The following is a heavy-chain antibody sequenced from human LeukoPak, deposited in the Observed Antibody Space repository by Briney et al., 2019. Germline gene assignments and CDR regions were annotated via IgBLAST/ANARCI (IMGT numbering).Heavy chain of an antibody. D-gene: IGHD3-22*01. CDR1: GFTVSSNY. J-gene: IGHJ4*02. Sequence: AGGSLRLSCAASGFTVSSNYMSWVRQAPGKGLEWVSVIYSGGSTYYADSVKGRFTISRDNSKNTLYLQMNSLRAEDTAVYYCASRIYYYYYDSSGYIYWGQGTLVTVFS. CDR3: ASRIYYYYYDSSGYIY. CDR2: IYSGGST. V-gene: IGHV3-66*01.